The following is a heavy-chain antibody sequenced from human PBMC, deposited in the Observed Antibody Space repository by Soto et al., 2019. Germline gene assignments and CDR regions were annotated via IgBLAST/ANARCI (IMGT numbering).Heavy chain of an antibody. CDR3: ARSHLTFDY. V-gene: IGHV3-7*05. Sequence: PGGSLRLSCAASGFTFDTYWMTWVRQAPGRGLEWVANINQDGSDKYYVDSVKGRFTISRDSATNSLYLQMNSLRAEDTAVYYCARSHLTFDYWGQGALVTVS. J-gene: IGHJ4*02. CDR1: GFTFDTYW. D-gene: IGHD7-27*01. CDR2: INQDGSDK.